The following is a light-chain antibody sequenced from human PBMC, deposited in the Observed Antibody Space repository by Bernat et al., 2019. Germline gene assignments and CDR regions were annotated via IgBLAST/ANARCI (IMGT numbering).Light chain of an antibody. Sequence: QSALTQPASVSGSPGQSITLSCTGTSSDIGNTNYISWYQQQPGKAPKLIIYDVTDRPSGVSNRFSGSKSGNTASLTISGLQPEDESHYYCASYTTTTTLVFGGGTKLTVL. CDR3: ASYTTTTTLV. V-gene: IGLV2-14*03. CDR2: DVT. J-gene: IGLJ3*02. CDR1: SSDIGNTNY.